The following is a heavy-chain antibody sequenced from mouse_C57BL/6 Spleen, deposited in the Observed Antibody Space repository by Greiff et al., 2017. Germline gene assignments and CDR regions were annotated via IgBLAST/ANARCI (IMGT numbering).Heavy chain of an antibody. D-gene: IGHD1-1*01. CDR2: IWTGGGT. V-gene: IGHV2-9-1*01. CDR1: GFSLTSYA. Sequence: VQGVESGPGLVAPSQNLSITCTVSGFSLTSYAISWVRQPPGKGLEWLGVIWTGGGTNYNSALKSRLSISKDNSKSQVFLKMNSLQTDDTARYYCARGGTTVKDYFDYWGQGTTLTVSS. J-gene: IGHJ2*01. CDR3: ARGGTTVKDYFDY.